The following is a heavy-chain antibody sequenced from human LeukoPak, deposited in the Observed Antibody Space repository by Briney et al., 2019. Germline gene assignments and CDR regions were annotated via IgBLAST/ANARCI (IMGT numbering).Heavy chain of an antibody. CDR1: GGSISSYY. J-gene: IGHJ4*02. D-gene: IGHD6-13*01. V-gene: IGHV4-59*08. CDR2: IYYSGST. Sequence: SETLSLTCTVSGGSISSYYWGWIRQPPGKGLEWIGYIYYSGSTNYNPSLKSRVTISVDTSKNQFSLKLSSVTAADTAVYYCARRRSSSSWYMTYFDYWGQGTLVTVSS. CDR3: ARRRSSSSWYMTYFDY.